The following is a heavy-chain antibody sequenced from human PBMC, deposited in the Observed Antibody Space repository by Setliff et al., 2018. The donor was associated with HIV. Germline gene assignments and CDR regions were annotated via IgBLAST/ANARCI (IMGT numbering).Heavy chain of an antibody. CDR2: INHSGST. V-gene: IGHV4-34*01. CDR1: GGSFSGYY. D-gene: IGHD3-10*01. Sequence: SETLSLTCAVYGGSFSGYYWSWIRQPPGKGLEWIGEINHSGSTNYNPSLKSRVIISIDTSKKQFSLKLTSVTAADTGVYFCARRDLTSVPTWGRGTLVTVSS. CDR3: ARRDLTSVPT. J-gene: IGHJ5*02.